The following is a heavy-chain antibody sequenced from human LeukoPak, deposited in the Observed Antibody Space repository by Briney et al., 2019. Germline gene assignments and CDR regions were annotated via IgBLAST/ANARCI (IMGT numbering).Heavy chain of an antibody. CDR3: AKARRFFVRGVIHWFDP. V-gene: IGHV4-59*12. J-gene: IGHJ5*02. D-gene: IGHD3-10*01. CDR1: GGSITSYY. Sequence: SETLSLTCTVSGGSITSYYWSWIRQPPGKGLEWIGSIHYSGSTNYSPSLKSRVTISIDTSKNQFSLKLSSVTAADTAVYYCAKARRFFVRGVIHWFDPWGQGTLVTVSS. CDR2: IHYSGST.